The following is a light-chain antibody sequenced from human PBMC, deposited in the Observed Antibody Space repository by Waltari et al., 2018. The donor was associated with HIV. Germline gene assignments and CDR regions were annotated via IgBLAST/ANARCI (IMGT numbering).Light chain of an antibody. CDR3: ETWDSSLNAVV. CDR1: TANIGSNS. Sequence: QSVLTQPRSASGTPGQGVTISCSGSTANIGSNSVNWYQQFPGKAPKLLIYYNNQRPSGVPDRFSGSKSGTSASLAFSGLQSEDEADYYCETWDSSLNAVVFGGGTKLTVL. CDR2: YNN. J-gene: IGLJ2*01. V-gene: IGLV1-44*01.